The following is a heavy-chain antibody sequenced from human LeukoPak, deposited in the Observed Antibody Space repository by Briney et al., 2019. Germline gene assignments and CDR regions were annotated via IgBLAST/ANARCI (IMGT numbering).Heavy chain of an antibody. CDR2: ISGSGGST. CDR3: AKGQGRHYYYYGMDV. CDR1: GFTFDDYA. D-gene: IGHD1-1*01. V-gene: IGHV3-23*01. J-gene: IGHJ6*02. Sequence: GGSLRLSCAASGFTFDDYAMSWVRQAPGKGLEWVSAISGSGGSTYYADSVKGRFTISRDNSKNTLYLQMNSLRAEDTAVYYCAKGQGRHYYYYGMDVWGQGTTVTVSS.